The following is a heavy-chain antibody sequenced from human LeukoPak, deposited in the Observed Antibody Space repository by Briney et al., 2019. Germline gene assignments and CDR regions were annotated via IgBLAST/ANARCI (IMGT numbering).Heavy chain of an antibody. Sequence: AGTLRLSCAASGFTFSSYSWNWIRQAPGKGLEWVSSISTTSRYKYYADSVEGRFTIVRDNAKKLSYLQLNSLRAEDRAVYYCARGNSDYDHDYWGQGTLVTVSS. CDR2: ISTTSRYK. D-gene: IGHD5-12*01. CDR1: GFTFSSYS. V-gene: IGHV3-21*01. J-gene: IGHJ4*02. CDR3: ARGNSDYDHDY.